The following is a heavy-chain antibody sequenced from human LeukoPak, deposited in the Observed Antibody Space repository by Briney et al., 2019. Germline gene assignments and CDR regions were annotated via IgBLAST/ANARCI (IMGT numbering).Heavy chain of an antibody. CDR1: GFTVSSNF. Sequence: GGSLRLSCAASGFTVSSNFMIWVRQAPGEGLEWVSVIYSDGSTYYADSVKGRFTISRDNSKDTLYLQMNSLRAEDTAVYYCARAGAVVRGVIGHYYGMDVWGQGTTVTVSS. D-gene: IGHD3-10*01. J-gene: IGHJ6*02. CDR2: IYSDGST. CDR3: ARAGAVVRGVIGHYYGMDV. V-gene: IGHV3-53*01.